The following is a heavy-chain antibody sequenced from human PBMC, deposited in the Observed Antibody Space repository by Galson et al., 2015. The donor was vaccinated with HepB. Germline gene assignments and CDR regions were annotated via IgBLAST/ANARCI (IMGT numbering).Heavy chain of an antibody. V-gene: IGHV6-1*01. Sequence: CAISGDSVSSHSAAWNWIRQSPSRGLEWLGRTSYRSKWYNDYAVSVKSRITINPDTSKNQFSLQLNSVTPEDTAVYYCARGPSWYGGGDYYYYYGMDVWGQGTTVTVSS. CDR1: GDSVSSHSAA. J-gene: IGHJ6*02. D-gene: IGHD6-13*01. CDR3: ARGPSWYGGGDYYYYYGMDV. CDR2: TSYRSKWYN.